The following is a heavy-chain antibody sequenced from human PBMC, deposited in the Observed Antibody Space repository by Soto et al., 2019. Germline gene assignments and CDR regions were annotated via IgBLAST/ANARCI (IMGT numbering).Heavy chain of an antibody. V-gene: IGHV3-21*06. J-gene: IGHJ5*01. CDR2: ISSSTIYV. CDR1: GFTFRRYG. Sequence: PGGSLRLYFAASGFTFRRYGMNWLRQAPGKGLEWVASISSSTIYVYYADSVKGRFSTSRDNAKNILYLEMYALRTEDTAVYYCARDPSEGRVGNWFESWGQGTLVTVSS. D-gene: IGHD2-2*01. CDR3: ARDPSEGRVGNWFES.